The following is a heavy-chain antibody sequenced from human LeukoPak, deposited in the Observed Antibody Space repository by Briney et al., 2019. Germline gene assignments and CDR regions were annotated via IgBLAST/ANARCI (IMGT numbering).Heavy chain of an antibody. D-gene: IGHD3-22*01. CDR2: ITNDGSST. CDR1: GLTFSSHW. Sequence: GGSLRLSCAASGLTFSSHWMHWVRQAPGKGLVWVSRITNDGSSTTYADSVKGRFTISRDNSKNTLYLQMNSLRAEDTAVYYCAKDSMPYDSSGYSDYWGQGTLVTVSS. V-gene: IGHV3-74*01. J-gene: IGHJ4*02. CDR3: AKDSMPYDSSGYSDY.